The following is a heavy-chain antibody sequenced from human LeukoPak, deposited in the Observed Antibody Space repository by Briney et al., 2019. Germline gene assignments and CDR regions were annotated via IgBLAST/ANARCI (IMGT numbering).Heavy chain of an antibody. D-gene: IGHD1-26*01. CDR2: IFPRDSDT. CDR3: ARRWVAGEAFDH. CDR1: GYSFSNYW. V-gene: IGHV5-51*01. Sequence: GESLKISCQGSGYSFSNYWIAWVRQMPGKGLEWMGLIFPRDSDTRYSPSFQGQVTFSVDESTSTAYLQWSSLKASDTGVYYCARRWVAGEAFDHWGQGSLVTVSS. J-gene: IGHJ4*02.